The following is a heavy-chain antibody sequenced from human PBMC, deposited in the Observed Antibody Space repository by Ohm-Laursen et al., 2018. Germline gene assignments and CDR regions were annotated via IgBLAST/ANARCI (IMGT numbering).Heavy chain of an antibody. J-gene: IGHJ6*02. CDR2: IYPGDSDT. V-gene: IGHV5-51*01. CDR1: GYSFTNHW. D-gene: IGHD3-10*01. Sequence: GESLRISCKGSGYSFTNHWIGWVRQMPGKGLEWMGIIYPGDSDTRYSPSFQGQVTISADKSISTAYLQWSSLRASDTAIYYCARQVRPYGSGAYSAMDVWGQGTTVTVSS. CDR3: ARQVRPYGSGAYSAMDV.